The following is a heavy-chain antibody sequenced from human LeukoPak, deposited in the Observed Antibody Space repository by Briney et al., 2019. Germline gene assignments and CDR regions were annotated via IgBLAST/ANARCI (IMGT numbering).Heavy chain of an antibody. J-gene: IGHJ2*01. D-gene: IGHD4-17*01. CDR1: GYTFTGYY. CDR2: INPNSGGT. CDR3: ARYYGDLHWYFDL. Sequence: ASVKVSCKASGYTFTGYYMHWMRQAPGQGLEWMGWINPNSGGTIYAQKFQGRVTMTRDTSISTAYMELSSLRSDDTAVYYCARYYGDLHWYFDLWGRGTLVTVSS. V-gene: IGHV1-2*02.